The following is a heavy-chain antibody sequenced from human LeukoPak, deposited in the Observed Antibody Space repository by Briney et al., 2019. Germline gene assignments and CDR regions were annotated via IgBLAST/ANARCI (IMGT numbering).Heavy chain of an antibody. CDR3: ARRRYYDGSGYLE. D-gene: IGHD3-22*01. CDR1: GDSVSRSDSY. Sequence: PSETLSHTCSVSGDSVSRSDSYWDWIRPPPGKGLEWIGTIYFSGRTYYSPSLKSRVTMSVDPSNNQFSLNLRSVTAADTAVYYCARRRYYDGSGYLEWGQGTLLSVSS. V-gene: IGHV4-39*01. CDR2: IYFSGRT. J-gene: IGHJ1*01.